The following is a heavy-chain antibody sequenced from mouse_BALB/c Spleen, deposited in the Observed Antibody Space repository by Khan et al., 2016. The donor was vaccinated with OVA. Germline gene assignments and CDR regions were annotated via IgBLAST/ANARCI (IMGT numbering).Heavy chain of an antibody. CDR1: GYSITSGYF. D-gene: IGHD3-1*01. CDR3: ARGGSSGPAGFAY. J-gene: IGHJ3*01. Sequence: EVKLLESGPGLVKPSQSLSLTCSVTGYSITSGYFWNWIRQFPGNNLEWMGYIRYDGDSNYNPSLKNRISISRDTSKNQFFLKLNSVTPEDTATYYCARGGSSGPAGFAYWGQGTLVTVSA. V-gene: IGHV3-6*01. CDR2: IRYDGDS.